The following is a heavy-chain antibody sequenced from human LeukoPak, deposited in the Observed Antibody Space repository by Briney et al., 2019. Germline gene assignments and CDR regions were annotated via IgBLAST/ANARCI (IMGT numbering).Heavy chain of an antibody. J-gene: IGHJ3*02. CDR1: GGSFSGYY. V-gene: IGHV4-34*01. CDR3: ARGALGYCSSSSCYDAFDI. D-gene: IGHD2-2*01. CDR2: INHSGIT. Sequence: PSETLSLTCAVYGGSFSGYYWSWIRQPPGKGLEWIGEINHSGITNYNPSLKSRVTMSVDTSKNQFSLKLNSVTAADTAVYYYARGALGYCSSSSCYDAFDIWGQGTRVTVSS.